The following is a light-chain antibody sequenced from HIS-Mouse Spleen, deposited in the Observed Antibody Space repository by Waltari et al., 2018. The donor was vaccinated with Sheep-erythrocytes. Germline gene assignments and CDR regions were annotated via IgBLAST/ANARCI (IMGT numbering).Light chain of an antibody. J-gene: IGLJ1*01. CDR3: QVWDSSSDHPYV. CDR1: NIGSKS. V-gene: IGLV3-21*02. CDR2: DDS. Sequence: SYVLTQPPSVSVAPGQTARITCGGNNIGSKSVHWYQQKPGQAPVLVVYDDSDRPSGSPERFSGSNSGNTATLTSSRVEAGDEADYYCQVWDSSSDHPYVFGTGTKVTVL.